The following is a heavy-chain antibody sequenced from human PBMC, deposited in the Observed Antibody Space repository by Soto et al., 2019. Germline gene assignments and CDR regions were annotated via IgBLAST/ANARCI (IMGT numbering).Heavy chain of an antibody. Sequence: QVQLVQSGAEVKKPGASVKVSCKASGYTFTSYAMHWVRQATGQRLEWMGWINAGNGNTKYSQKFQGRVTITRDTSASTAYMELSSLRSEDTAVYYCARDAAAAGTDYWGQGTLVTVSS. V-gene: IGHV1-3*01. CDR1: GYTFTSYA. CDR2: INAGNGNT. D-gene: IGHD6-13*01. CDR3: ARDAAAAGTDY. J-gene: IGHJ4*02.